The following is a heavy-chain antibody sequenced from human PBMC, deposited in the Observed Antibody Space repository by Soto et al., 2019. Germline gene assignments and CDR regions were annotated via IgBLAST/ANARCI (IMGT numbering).Heavy chain of an antibody. CDR2: ISYDGSNK. CDR1: GFTFSSYA. J-gene: IGHJ4*02. D-gene: IGHD3-22*01. V-gene: IGHV3-30-3*01. CDR3: ARDGITYYYYDSSREVLNFDY. Sequence: GGSLRLSCAASGFTFSSYAMHWARQAPGKGLEWVAVISYDGSNKYYADSVKGRFTISRDNSKNTLYLQMSSLRAEDTAVYYCARDGITYYYYDSSREVLNFDYCGQGPLVTVSS.